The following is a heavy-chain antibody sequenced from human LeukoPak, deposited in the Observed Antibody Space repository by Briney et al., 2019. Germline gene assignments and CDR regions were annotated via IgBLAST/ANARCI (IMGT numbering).Heavy chain of an antibody. J-gene: IGHJ4*02. Sequence: GGSLRLSCAASGFTFRTYYMNWVRQTPGKGLEWVSYISPSSGAIHYADSVKGRFTISRDNAKNSLSLQMNSLRAEDTAVYYCARDMCTSSWHAFDNWVQGTLVTVSS. CDR1: GFTFRTYY. V-gene: IGHV3-48*01. D-gene: IGHD6-13*01. CDR3: ARDMCTSSWHAFDN. CDR2: ISPSSGAI.